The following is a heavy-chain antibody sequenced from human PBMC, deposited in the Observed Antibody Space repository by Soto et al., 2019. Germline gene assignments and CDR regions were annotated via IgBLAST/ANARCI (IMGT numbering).Heavy chain of an antibody. CDR3: ARMQRVPAARPGNWFDP. D-gene: IGHD2-2*01. Sequence: QLQLQESGPGLVKPSETLSLTCTVSGGSISSSSYYWGWIRQPPGKGLEWIGSIYYSGSTYYNPSLKSRVTISVDTSKNQFSLKLSSVTAADTAVYYCARMQRVPAARPGNWFDPWGQGTLVTVSS. J-gene: IGHJ5*02. CDR1: GGSISSSSYY. V-gene: IGHV4-39*01. CDR2: IYYSGST.